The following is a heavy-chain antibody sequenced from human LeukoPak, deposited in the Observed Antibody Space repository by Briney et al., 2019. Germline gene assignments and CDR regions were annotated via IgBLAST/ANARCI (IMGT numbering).Heavy chain of an antibody. J-gene: IGHJ6*03. Sequence: SVKVSCKASGGTFGSYAISWVRQAPGQGLEWMGRIIPIFGTANYAQKFQGRVTITTDESTSTAYMELSSLRSEDTAVYYCARARSDDYYYYYMDVWGKGTTVTVSS. V-gene: IGHV1-69*05. CDR3: ARARSDDYYYYYMDV. D-gene: IGHD1-26*01. CDR2: IIPIFGTA. CDR1: GGTFGSYA.